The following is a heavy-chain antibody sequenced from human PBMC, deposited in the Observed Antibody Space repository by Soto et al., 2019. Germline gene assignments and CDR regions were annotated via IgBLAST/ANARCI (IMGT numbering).Heavy chain of an antibody. CDR3: ARDCSGGSCYPGMDV. J-gene: IGHJ6*02. CDR2: ISSSGYI. CDR1: GFNFNSYT. V-gene: IGHV3-21*01. Sequence: GGSLRLSCAASGFNFNSYTINWVRQAPGERLEWLSSISSSGYIFSTDSVRGRFTISRDNAKNSVYLQINSLRAEDTAVYFCARDCSGGSCYPGMDVWGQGTTVTVSS. D-gene: IGHD2-15*01.